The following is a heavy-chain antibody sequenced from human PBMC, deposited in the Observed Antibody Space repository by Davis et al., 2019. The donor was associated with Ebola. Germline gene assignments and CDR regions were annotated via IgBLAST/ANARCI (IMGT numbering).Heavy chain of an antibody. CDR2: ISYDGSNK. D-gene: IGHD3-22*01. CDR1: GFTFSSYG. J-gene: IGHJ4*02. Sequence: GESLKISCAASGFTFSSYGMHWVRQAPGKGLEWVAVISYDGSNKYYADSVKGRFTISRDNSKNTLHLQMNSLRAEDTAVYYCAKDYYDSSGRYFDYWGQGTLVSVSS. CDR3: AKDYYDSSGRYFDY. V-gene: IGHV3-30*18.